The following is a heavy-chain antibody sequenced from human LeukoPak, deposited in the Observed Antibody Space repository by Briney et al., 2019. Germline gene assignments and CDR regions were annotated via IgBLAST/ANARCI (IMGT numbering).Heavy chain of an antibody. CDR2: INHSGST. J-gene: IGHJ5*02. CDR1: GGSFSGYY. V-gene: IGHV4-34*01. Sequence: SGTLSLTCAVYGGSFSGYYWSWIRQPPGKGLEWIGEINHSGSTNYNPSLKSRVTISADTSKNQFSLKLSSVTAADTAVYYCARALGYCTNGVCSNNWFDPWGQGTLVTVSS. CDR3: ARALGYCTNGVCSNNWFDP. D-gene: IGHD2-8*01.